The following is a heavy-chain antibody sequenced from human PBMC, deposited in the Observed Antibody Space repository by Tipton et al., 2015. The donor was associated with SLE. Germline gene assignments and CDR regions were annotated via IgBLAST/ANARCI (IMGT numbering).Heavy chain of an antibody. CDR2: IYYSGST. CDR1: GGSISSSSYY. CDR3: ASVAGTGGWIDP. D-gene: IGHD6-19*01. J-gene: IGHJ5*02. V-gene: IGHV4-39*07. Sequence: TLSLTCTVSGGSISSSSYYWGWIRQPPGKGLEWIGSIYYSGSTYYNPSLKSRVTISVDTSKNQFSLKLSSVTAADTAVYYCASVAGTGGWIDPWGQGTLVTVSS.